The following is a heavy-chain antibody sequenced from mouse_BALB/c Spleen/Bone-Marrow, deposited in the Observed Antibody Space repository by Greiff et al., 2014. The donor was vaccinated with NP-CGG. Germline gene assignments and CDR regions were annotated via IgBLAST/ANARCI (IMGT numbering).Heavy chain of an antibody. CDR3: ATYDGYCFDY. CDR1: GDSITGGY. V-gene: IGHV3-8*02. J-gene: IGHJ2*01. Sequence: EVMLVESGPSLVKPSQTLSLTCSVTGDSITGGYWNWIRKFPGNKLEYMGYISYSGSTYYNPSLKSRISITRDTSKNQYYLQLNTVTTEDTATYYCATYDGYCFDYWGQGTTLTVSS. D-gene: IGHD2-3*01. CDR2: ISYSGST.